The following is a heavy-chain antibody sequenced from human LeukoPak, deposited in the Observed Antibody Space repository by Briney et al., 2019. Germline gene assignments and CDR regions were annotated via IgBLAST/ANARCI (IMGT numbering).Heavy chain of an antibody. CDR3: ARDEAAGTEEDAFDI. CDR2: ISSSGSTI. J-gene: IGHJ3*02. V-gene: IGHV3-11*01. Sequence: PGGSLRLPCAASGFTFSDYYMSWIRQAPGKGLEWVSYISSSGSTIYYADSVKGRFTISRDNAKNSLYLQMNSLRAEDTAVYYCARDEAAGTEEDAFDIWGQGTMVTVSS. D-gene: IGHD6-13*01. CDR1: GFTFSDYY.